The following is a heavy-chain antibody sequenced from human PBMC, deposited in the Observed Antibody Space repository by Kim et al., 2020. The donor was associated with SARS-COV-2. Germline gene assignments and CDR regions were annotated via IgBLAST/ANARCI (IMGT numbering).Heavy chain of an antibody. CDR3: AGRRELVLYYFDH. V-gene: IGHV3-23*01. D-gene: IGHD6-6*01. Sequence: YADSVKSRFTISRDNSKNTLFLQMNSLRAEDTAIYYCAGRRELVLYYFDHWGQGALVTVSS. J-gene: IGHJ4*02.